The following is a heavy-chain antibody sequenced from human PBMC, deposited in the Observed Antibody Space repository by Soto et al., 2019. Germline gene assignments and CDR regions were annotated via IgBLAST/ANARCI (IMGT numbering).Heavy chain of an antibody. CDR1: GFTFSSYW. CDR3: ARVGSITIFSRGDWYFDL. Sequence: EVQLVESGGGLVQPGGSPRLSCAASGFTFSSYWMSWVRQAPGKGLEWVANIKQDGSEKYYVDSVKGRFTISRDNAKNSLYLQMNSLRAEDTAVYYCARVGSITIFSRGDWYFDLWGRGTLVTVSS. CDR2: IKQDGSEK. V-gene: IGHV3-7*01. J-gene: IGHJ2*01. D-gene: IGHD3-3*01.